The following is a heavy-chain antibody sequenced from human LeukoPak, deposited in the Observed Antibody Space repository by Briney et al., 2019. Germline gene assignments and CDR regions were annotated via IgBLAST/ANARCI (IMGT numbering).Heavy chain of an antibody. D-gene: IGHD3-3*01. V-gene: IGHV1-8*01. J-gene: IGHJ5*02. CDR2: MNPNSGNT. CDR1: GYTFTSYD. CDR3: ARVPFSIFGVVNPHPHWFDP. Sequence: ASVKVSCKASGYTFTSYDINWVRQATGQGLEWMGWMNPNSGNTGYAQKFQGRVTMIRNTSISTAYMELSSLRSEDTAVYYCARVPFSIFGVVNPHPHWFDPWGQGTLVTVSS.